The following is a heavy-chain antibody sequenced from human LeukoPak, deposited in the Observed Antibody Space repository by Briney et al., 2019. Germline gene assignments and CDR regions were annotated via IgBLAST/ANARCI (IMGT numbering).Heavy chain of an antibody. CDR2: INHSGST. Sequence: SETLSLTCAVYGGSFSGYYWSWIRQPPGKGLEWIGEINHSGSTNYNPSLKNRVTIPVDTSKNQFSLKLSSVTAADTAVYYCAGNYYDSSGSIHDYWGQGTLVTVSS. V-gene: IGHV4-34*01. J-gene: IGHJ4*02. CDR3: AGNYYDSSGSIHDY. CDR1: GGSFSGYY. D-gene: IGHD3-22*01.